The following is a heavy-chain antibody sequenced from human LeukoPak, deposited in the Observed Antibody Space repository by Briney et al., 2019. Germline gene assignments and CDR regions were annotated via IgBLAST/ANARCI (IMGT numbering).Heavy chain of an antibody. CDR1: GGSFSGYY. Sequence: PSETLSLTCAVYGGSFSGYYWSWIRQPPGKGLEWIGEINHSGSTNYNPSLKSRVTISVDTSKNQFSLKLSSVTAADTAVYYCARVTGDLSDFDYWGQGTLVTVSS. D-gene: IGHD7-27*01. J-gene: IGHJ4*02. V-gene: IGHV4-34*01. CDR3: ARVTGDLSDFDY. CDR2: INHSGST.